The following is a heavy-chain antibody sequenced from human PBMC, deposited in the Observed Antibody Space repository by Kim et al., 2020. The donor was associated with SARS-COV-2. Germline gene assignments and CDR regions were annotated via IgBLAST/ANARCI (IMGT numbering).Heavy chain of an antibody. J-gene: IGHJ4*02. CDR1: GGSFSGYY. Sequence: SETLSLTCAVYGGSFSGYYRSWIRQPPGKGLEWIGEINHSGSTNYNPSLKSRVTISVDTSKNQFSLKLSSVTAADTAVYYCATGYYDSSGPGNWGQGTLVTVSS. CDR2: INHSGST. CDR3: ATGYYDSSGPGN. V-gene: IGHV4-34*01. D-gene: IGHD3-22*01.